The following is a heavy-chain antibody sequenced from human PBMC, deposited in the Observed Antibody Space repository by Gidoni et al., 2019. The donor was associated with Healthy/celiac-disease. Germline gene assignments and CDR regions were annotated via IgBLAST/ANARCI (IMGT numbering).Heavy chain of an antibody. J-gene: IGHJ4*02. CDR2: IYSGGST. Sequence: SWVRQAPGKGLEWVSVIYSGGSTYYADSVKGRFTISRDNSKNTLYLQMNSLRAEDTAVYYCARDTIAVAGTEGWWSQGTLVTVSS. D-gene: IGHD6-19*01. V-gene: IGHV3-53*01. CDR3: ARDTIAVAGTEGW.